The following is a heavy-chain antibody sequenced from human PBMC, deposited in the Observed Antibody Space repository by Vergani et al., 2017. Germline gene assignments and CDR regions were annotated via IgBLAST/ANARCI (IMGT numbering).Heavy chain of an antibody. CDR3: AELKEEGVVIADYCYYYGMDV. J-gene: IGHJ6*01. D-gene: IGHD3-3*01. CDR1: GYSFTSYW. CDR2: IYPGDSDT. Sequence: EVQLVQSGAEVKKPGESLKISCKGSGYSFTSYWIGWVRQMPGKGLEWLGIIYPGDSDTRYSPSFQGQGTISADKSISTAYLQWGSLKASDTAMYYCAELKEEGVVIADYCYYYGMDVWGQGMTVTVSS. V-gene: IGHV5-51*01.